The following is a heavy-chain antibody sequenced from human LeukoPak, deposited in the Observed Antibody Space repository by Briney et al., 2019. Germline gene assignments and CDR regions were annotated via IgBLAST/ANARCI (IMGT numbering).Heavy chain of an antibody. V-gene: IGHV3-30-3*01. CDR2: ISYDGSNK. CDR1: GFTFSSYA. D-gene: IGHD3-16*01. CDR3: ARDGGTNYYYGMDV. J-gene: IGHJ6*02. Sequence: GGSLRLSCAASGFTFSSYAMHWVRQAPGKGLEWVAVISYDGSNKYYADSVKGRFTISRNNSKNTLYLQMSSLRAEDTVVYYCARDGGTNYYYGMDVWGQGTTVTVSS.